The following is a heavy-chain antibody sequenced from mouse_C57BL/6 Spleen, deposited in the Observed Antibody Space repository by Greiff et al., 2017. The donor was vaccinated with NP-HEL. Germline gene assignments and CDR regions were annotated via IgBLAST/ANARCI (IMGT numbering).Heavy chain of an antibody. V-gene: IGHV5-9-1*02. CDR3: TRERGYLYAMDY. Sequence: EVQVVESGEGLVKPGGSLKLSCAASGFTFSSYAMSWVRQTPEKRLEWVAYISSGGDYIYYADTVKGRFTISRDNARNTLYLQMSSLKSEDTAMYYCTRERGYLYAMDYWGQGTSVTVSS. CDR2: ISSGGDYI. CDR1: GFTFSSYA. J-gene: IGHJ4*01. D-gene: IGHD2-2*01.